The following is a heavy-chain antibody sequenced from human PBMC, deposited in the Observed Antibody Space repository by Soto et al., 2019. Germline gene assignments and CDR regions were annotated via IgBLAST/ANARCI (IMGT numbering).Heavy chain of an antibody. J-gene: IGHJ3*02. Sequence: EVQLVESGGGLVQPGGSLRLSCAASGFTFGNYWMTWVRQAPGKGLEWVANIKGDGSAKSYLDSVRGRFTVSRDNAEKSLFLQIYILRAANTGLYFCVRDVSLGRSGYSLDAFDIWGQGTMVTVS. D-gene: IGHD7-27*01. CDR2: IKGDGSAK. V-gene: IGHV3-7*05. CDR3: VRDVSLGRSGYSLDAFDI. CDR1: GFTFGNYW.